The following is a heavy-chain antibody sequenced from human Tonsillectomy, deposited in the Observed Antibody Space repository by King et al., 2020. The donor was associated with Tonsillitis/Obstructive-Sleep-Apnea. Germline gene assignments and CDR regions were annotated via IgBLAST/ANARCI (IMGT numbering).Heavy chain of an antibody. CDR2: LYSGGST. J-gene: IGHJ3*02. CDR1: GFTVSSNY. CDR3: ARDRESTSSWVAFDI. D-gene: IGHD2-2*01. Sequence: VQLVESGGGWVQPGGSLRLSCAASGFTVSSNYMNWVRQAPGKGLEWVSLLYSGGSTYYADSVKGRFTISRDNSKNTLYLQMNSLRAEDTAVYYCARDRESTSSWVAFDIWSQGTMVTVSS. V-gene: IGHV3-53*04.